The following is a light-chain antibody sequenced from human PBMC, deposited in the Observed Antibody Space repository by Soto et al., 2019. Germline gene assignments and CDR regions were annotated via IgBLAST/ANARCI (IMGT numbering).Light chain of an antibody. Sequence: WNLAASGRGVVIGGCRASESIRTWLAWYQHKPGKAPKFLIYDASSLESGVPSRFSGSGAGTEITLTITVLQSDDFAISFCEQYNNYPRTFGQGTKVDIK. CDR2: DAS. CDR1: ESIRTW. J-gene: IGKJ1*01. CDR3: EQYNNYPRT. V-gene: IGKV1-5*01.